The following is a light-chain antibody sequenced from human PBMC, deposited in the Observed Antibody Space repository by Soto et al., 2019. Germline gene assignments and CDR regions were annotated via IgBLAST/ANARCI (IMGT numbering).Light chain of an antibody. CDR2: EGS. J-gene: IGLJ1*01. V-gene: IGLV2-23*01. Sequence: QSVLTQPASVSGSPGQSITISCTGTSSNVGTYNLVSWYQQHSGKAPKLMIYEGSKRPSGVSNRFSGSKSDTTASLTISGLQAEDEADYYCCSYAGSSTYVFGTGTKVTVL. CDR1: SSNVGTYNL. CDR3: CSYAGSSTYV.